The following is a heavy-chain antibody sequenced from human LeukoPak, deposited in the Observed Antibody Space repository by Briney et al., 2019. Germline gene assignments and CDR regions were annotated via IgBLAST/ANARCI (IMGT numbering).Heavy chain of an antibody. D-gene: IGHD3-3*01. Sequence: GGSLRLSCAASGFTFSSYAMHWVRQAPGKGLEWVEVISYDGSNKYYADSVKGRFTISRDNSKNTLYLQMNSLRAEDTAVYYCARGYDFWSGSMDVWGQGTTVTVSS. CDR1: GFTFSSYA. V-gene: IGHV3-30-3*01. CDR2: ISYDGSNK. CDR3: ARGYDFWSGSMDV. J-gene: IGHJ6*02.